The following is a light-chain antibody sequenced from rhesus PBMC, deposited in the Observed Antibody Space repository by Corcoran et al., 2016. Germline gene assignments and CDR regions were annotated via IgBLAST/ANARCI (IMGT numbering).Light chain of an antibody. V-gene: IGKV1-25*01. J-gene: IGKJ3*01. CDR3: QHYYSIPFI. Sequence: DIQMTQSPSSLSASVGDRVTITCRASQDITNDLAWYQQKPGETPKLLIFEASSLQSGIPSRFSGSGSGTGFTLTISSLQSEDFATYYCQHYYSIPFIFGPGTKRDIK. CDR1: QDITND. CDR2: EAS.